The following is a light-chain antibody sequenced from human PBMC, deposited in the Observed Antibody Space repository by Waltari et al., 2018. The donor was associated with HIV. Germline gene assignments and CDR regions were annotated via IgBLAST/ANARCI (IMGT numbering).Light chain of an antibody. V-gene: IGLV1-47*01. J-gene: IGLJ2*01. CDR1: SSNIGSNY. CDR3: ATWDDTLSGHVV. CDR2: RNK. Sequence: QSVLTQPPSASGTPGQRITISCSGSSSNIGSNYVYWYQQLPGTAPNLLIYRNKQRPSGVPDRFSGSKSGTSASLAISGLRSEDEADYYCATWDDTLSGHVVFGGGTKLNVL.